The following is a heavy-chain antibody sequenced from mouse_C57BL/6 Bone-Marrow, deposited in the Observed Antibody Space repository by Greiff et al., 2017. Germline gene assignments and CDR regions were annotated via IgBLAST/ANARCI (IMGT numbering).Heavy chain of an antibody. Sequence: EVQGVESGGDLVKPGGSLKLSCAASGFTFSSYGMSWVRQTPDKRLEWVATISSGGSYTYYPDSVKGRFTISRDNAKNTLYLQMSSLKSEETAMYYCARRPGGGGYYYAMDYWGQGTSVTVSS. CDR2: ISSGGSYT. V-gene: IGHV5-6*01. CDR1: GFTFSSYG. CDR3: ARRPGGGGYYYAMDY. J-gene: IGHJ4*01.